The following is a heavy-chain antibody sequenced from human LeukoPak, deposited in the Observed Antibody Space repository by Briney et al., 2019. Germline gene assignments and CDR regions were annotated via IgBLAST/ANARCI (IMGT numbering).Heavy chain of an antibody. CDR2: ISYSGST. CDR3: ARYCSSTSCYYGMDV. CDR1: GGSISSGGYS. V-gene: IGHV4-31*03. D-gene: IGHD2-2*01. Sequence: SQTLSLTCTVSGGSISSGGYSWSWIRQHPGKGLEWIGYISYSGSTYYNPSLKGRPTISVDTSKNQFSLKLSSVTAADTAVYYCARYCSSTSCYYGMDVWGQGTTVTVSS. J-gene: IGHJ6*02.